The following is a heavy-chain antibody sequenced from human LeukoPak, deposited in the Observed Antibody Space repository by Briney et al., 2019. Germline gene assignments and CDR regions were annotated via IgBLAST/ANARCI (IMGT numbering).Heavy chain of an antibody. CDR3: VGGRLRYYFNP. J-gene: IGHJ4*02. CDR1: GFSFSSSA. CDR2: VSGSGGST. D-gene: IGHD3-9*01. V-gene: IGHV3-23*01. Sequence: QTGGSLRLSCAASGFSFSSSAMSWVRQAPGKGLEWVSTVSGSGGSTYYADSVKGRFTISRDISKSTLYLQMNSLRAEDTAVYYCVGGRLRYYFNPGGKGPLVTVS.